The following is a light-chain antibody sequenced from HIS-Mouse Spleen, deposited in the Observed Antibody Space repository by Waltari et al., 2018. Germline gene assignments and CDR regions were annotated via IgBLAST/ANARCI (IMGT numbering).Light chain of an antibody. J-gene: IGLJ2*01. CDR1: ALQKQY. CDR2: KDS. V-gene: IGLV3-25*03. CDR3: QSADSSGTYQDVV. Sequence: SYELTQPPSVSVSPGHTARITCSGDALQKQYAYWYQQKPGQAPVLVIYKDSERPSGIPERFSGSSSGTTVTLTISGVQAEDEADYYCQSADSSGTYQDVVFGGGTKLTVL.